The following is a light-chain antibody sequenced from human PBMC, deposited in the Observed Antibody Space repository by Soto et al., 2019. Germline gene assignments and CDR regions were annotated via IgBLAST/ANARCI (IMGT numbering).Light chain of an antibody. CDR1: QSVSTL. CDR2: AAS. V-gene: IGKV1-5*03. Sequence: DVQMTQSPSTLSASLGERVTITCRASQSVSTLLAWYQQKPGKAPKLLIYAASTLESGVPSRFSGSGSGTNFTLKISRVEAEDFGVYYCMQALQTPFTFGPGTKVDIK. CDR3: MQALQTPFT. J-gene: IGKJ3*01.